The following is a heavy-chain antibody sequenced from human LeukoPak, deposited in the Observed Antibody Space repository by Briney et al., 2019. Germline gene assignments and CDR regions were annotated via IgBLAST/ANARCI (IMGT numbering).Heavy chain of an antibody. CDR1: GFTFNTFA. CDR3: AGYSSGFVYYFDY. J-gene: IGHJ4*02. V-gene: IGHV3-23*01. CDR2: IKGSSDNT. D-gene: IGHD6-19*01. Sequence: PGGSLRLSCAASGFTFNTFAMSWVRQAPGKGLEWVSSIKGSSDNTYYADSVKGRFTISRDNPKNTLYLQMNSLRAEDTAVYYCAGYSSGFVYYFDYWGQGTLVTVSS.